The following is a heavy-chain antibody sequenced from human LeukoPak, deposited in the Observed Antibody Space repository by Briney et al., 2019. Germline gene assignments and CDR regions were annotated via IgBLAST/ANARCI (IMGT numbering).Heavy chain of an antibody. V-gene: IGHV4-59*01. Sequence: PSETLSLTCNVSGGSISGYHWSWIRQPPGKGLEWLGYIYYSGSSNYNPSLKSRVTMSADTSKNQFSLKLSSVTAADTAVYYCARERRLSYYYYYMDVWGKGTTVTVS. CDR3: ARERRLSYYYYYMDV. CDR2: IYYSGSS. D-gene: IGHD2-15*01. J-gene: IGHJ6*03. CDR1: GGSISGYH.